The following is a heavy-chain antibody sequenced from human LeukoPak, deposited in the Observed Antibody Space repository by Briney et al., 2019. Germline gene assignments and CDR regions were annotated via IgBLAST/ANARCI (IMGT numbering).Heavy chain of an antibody. J-gene: IGHJ4*02. D-gene: IGHD6-13*01. Sequence: SETLSLTCAASGDSIISGNWWSWVRQPPGKGLEWIAEIHHSGNSHQIPSLKSRVTISVDKSKNQISLKLNSVTAADTAVYYCAIQMGYRCDYWGQGTLVTVSS. CDR2: IHHSGNS. CDR3: AIQMGYRCDY. V-gene: IGHV4-4*02. CDR1: GDSIISGNW.